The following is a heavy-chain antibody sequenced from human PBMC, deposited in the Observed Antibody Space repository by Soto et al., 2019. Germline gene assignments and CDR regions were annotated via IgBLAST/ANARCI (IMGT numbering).Heavy chain of an antibody. D-gene: IGHD3-10*01. CDR2: LYYSGST. V-gene: IGHV4-31*03. CDR3: ARYYCSGSYQNRNFDY. J-gene: IGHJ4*02. Sequence: PSESLSLSCTFSVGSISSGGYYLSWFRQHPGKGLEWIGYLYYSGSTYYNPSLKSRVTISVDTSKNQFSLKLSSVSAADTAVYYCARYYCSGSYQNRNFDYWGQGTMVTVSS. CDR1: VGSISSGGYY.